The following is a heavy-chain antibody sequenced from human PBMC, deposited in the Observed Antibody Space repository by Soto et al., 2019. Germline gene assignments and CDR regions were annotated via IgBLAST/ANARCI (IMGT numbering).Heavy chain of an antibody. CDR2: IKIKTDGGTT. D-gene: IGHD1-26*01. CDR3: TTRGSGSYNDFQH. J-gene: IGHJ1*01. CDR1: GFTFSNAW. V-gene: IGHV3-15*01. Sequence: EVPLVESGGGLVKPGGSLRLSCAASGFTFSNAWMSWVRQAPGKGLEWVGRIKIKTDGGTTDYAAPVKGRFTISRDDSKNTLFLQMNSLRTEDTAVYYCTTRGSGSYNDFQHWGQGTLVTVSS.